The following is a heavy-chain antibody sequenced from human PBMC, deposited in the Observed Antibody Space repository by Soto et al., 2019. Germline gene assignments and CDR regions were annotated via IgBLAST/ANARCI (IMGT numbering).Heavy chain of an antibody. J-gene: IGHJ6*04. CDR3: AKGGRMDV. Sequence: SLRLSCAASGFTFSSYGMHWVRQAPGKGLEWVAVISYDGSNKYYADSVKGRFTISRDNSKNTLYLQMNSLRAEDTAVYYCAKGGRMDVWGEGTTVTVSS. CDR1: GFTFSSYG. D-gene: IGHD3-10*01. V-gene: IGHV3-30*18. CDR2: ISYDGSNK.